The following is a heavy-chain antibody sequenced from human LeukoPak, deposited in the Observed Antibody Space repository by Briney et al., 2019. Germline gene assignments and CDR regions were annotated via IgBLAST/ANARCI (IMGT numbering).Heavy chain of an antibody. CDR3: AKVLAVAGMDAFDI. J-gene: IGHJ3*02. D-gene: IGHD6-19*01. Sequence: PGGTLRLSCSASGFTFSSYGMIWVRQAPGKGLEWVSAISGSGGSTYYADSVKGRFTSSRDNSKNTLYLQMNSLRAEDTAVYYCAKVLAVAGMDAFDIWGQGTMVTVSS. V-gene: IGHV3-23*01. CDR1: GFTFSSYG. CDR2: ISGSGGST.